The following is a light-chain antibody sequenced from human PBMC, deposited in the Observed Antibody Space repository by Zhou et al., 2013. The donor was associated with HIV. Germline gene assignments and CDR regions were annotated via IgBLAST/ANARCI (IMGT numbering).Light chain of an antibody. CDR1: QGISSW. J-gene: IGKJ1*01. Sequence: DIQMTQSPSSVSASVGDRVTITCRASQGISSWLAWYQQKPGKAPKLLIYKASSLESGVPSGFSGSGSGTEFTLTISSLQPDDFATYYCQQYYSSSQTFGQGTKVEVK. V-gene: IGKV1-5*03. CDR2: KAS. CDR3: QQYYSSSQT.